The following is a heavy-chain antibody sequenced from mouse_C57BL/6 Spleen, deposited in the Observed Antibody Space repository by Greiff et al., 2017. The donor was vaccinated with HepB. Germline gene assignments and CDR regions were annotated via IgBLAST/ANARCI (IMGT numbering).Heavy chain of an antibody. D-gene: IGHD2-2*01. CDR2: INPNNGGT. CDR3: ARRGVTTWNWYFDV. J-gene: IGHJ1*03. V-gene: IGHV1-26*01. Sequence: VQLQQSGPELVKPGASVKISCKASGYTFTDYYMNWVKQSHGKSLEWIGDINPNNGGTSYNQKFKGKATLTVDKSSSTAYMELRSLTSEDSAVYYCARRGVTTWNWYFDVWGTGTTVTVSS. CDR1: GYTFTDYY.